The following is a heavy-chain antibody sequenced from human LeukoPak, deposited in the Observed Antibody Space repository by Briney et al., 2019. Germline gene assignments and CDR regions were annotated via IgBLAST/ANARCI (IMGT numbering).Heavy chain of an antibody. CDR3: ARWEDY. D-gene: IGHD1-26*01. CDR2: ISSIISTI. Sequence: GRSLRLSCAASGFTFSIYAINWVRQAPGKGLECVSYISSIISTIYYADSVNGLFTSSRDNAKKSLYLQMNSLGGEDTAVYYCARWEDYWGQGTLVTVSS. J-gene: IGHJ4*02. CDR1: GFTFSIYA. V-gene: IGHV3-48*01.